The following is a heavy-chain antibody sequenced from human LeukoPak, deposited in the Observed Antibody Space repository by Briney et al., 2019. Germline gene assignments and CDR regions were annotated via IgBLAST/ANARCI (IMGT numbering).Heavy chain of an antibody. CDR1: GFTFSSYW. J-gene: IGHJ4*02. D-gene: IGHD2-15*01. Sequence: GGSLRLSCAASGFTFSSYWMHWVRQAPGKGLVWVSRINSDGSSTSYADSVKGRFTISRDNAKNTVYLQMNSLRAEDTAVYYCARSVVAATETFDYWGQGTLVTVSS. V-gene: IGHV3-74*01. CDR2: INSDGSST. CDR3: ARSVVAATETFDY.